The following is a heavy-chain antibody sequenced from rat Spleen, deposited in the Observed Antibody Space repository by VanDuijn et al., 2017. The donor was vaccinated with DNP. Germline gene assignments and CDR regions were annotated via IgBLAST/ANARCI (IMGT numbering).Heavy chain of an antibody. Sequence: EVQLVESGGGLVQPGRSLKLSCVASGFTFNNYWMTWIRQVQGKGLEWVASITNSGGSTYYPDSVKGRFTISRDNATNTLYLQMNSLRSEDTASYYCVRDSRDYGSYADYFDYWGQGVMVTVSS. CDR3: VRDSRDYGSYADYFDY. CDR1: GFTFNNYW. J-gene: IGHJ2*01. D-gene: IGHD1-8*01. V-gene: IGHV5-31*01. CDR2: ITNSGGST.